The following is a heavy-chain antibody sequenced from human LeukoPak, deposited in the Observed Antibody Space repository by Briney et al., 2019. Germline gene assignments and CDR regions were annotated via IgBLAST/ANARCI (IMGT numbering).Heavy chain of an antibody. CDR1: GGTFSSYA. CDR3: ARGGFEGSYGYRWFDP. J-gene: IGHJ5*02. Sequence: SVKVSCKASGGTFSSYAISWVRQAPGQGLEWMGGIIPIFGTANYAQKFQGRATITTEESPSTAYMELSSLRSEDTAVYYCARGGFEGSYGYRWFDPWGQGTLVTVSS. D-gene: IGHD5-18*01. CDR2: IIPIFGTA. V-gene: IGHV1-69*05.